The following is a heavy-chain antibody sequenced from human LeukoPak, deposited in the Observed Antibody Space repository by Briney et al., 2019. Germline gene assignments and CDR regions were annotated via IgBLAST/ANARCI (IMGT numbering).Heavy chain of an antibody. CDR3: AKVDYHLPVQLENGAFDI. Sequence: PSETLSLTCTVSGGSISSSSYYWGWIRQPPGKGLEWIGSIYYSGSTYYNPSLKSRVTISVDTSKNQFSLKLSSVTAADTAVYYCAKVDYHLPVQLENGAFDIWGQGTMVTVSS. D-gene: IGHD1-1*01. V-gene: IGHV4-39*07. CDR1: GGSISSSSYY. CDR2: IYYSGST. J-gene: IGHJ3*02.